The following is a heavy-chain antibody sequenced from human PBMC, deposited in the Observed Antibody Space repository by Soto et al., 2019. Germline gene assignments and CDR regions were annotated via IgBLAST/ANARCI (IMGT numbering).Heavy chain of an antibody. Sequence: WTWIRQFPGQGLEWIGYIYWRGNTYYNPSLKSRVTISVDTSTNQFSLNLSSVTAADTAVYSCARGAADYGDAFDIWGQGTMVTVSS. J-gene: IGHJ3*02. CDR2: IYWRGNT. D-gene: IGHD4-17*01. V-gene: IGHV4-31*02. CDR3: ARGAADYGDAFDI.